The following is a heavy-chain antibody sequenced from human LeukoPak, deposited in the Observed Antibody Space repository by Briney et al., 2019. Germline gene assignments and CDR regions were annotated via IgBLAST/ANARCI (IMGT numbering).Heavy chain of an antibody. CDR2: IYSGGST. D-gene: IGHD3-3*01. J-gene: IGHJ6*02. CDR3: ASSLSGRRQTYCDFWSGYDKYGMDV. Sequence: GGSLRLSCAASGFTVSSNYMSWVRQAPGKGLEWVSVIYSGGSTYYADSVKGRFTISRDNSKNTLYLQMNSLRAEDTAVYYCASSLSGRRQTYCDFWSGYDKYGMDVWGQGTTVTVSS. V-gene: IGHV3-66*01. CDR1: GFTVSSNY.